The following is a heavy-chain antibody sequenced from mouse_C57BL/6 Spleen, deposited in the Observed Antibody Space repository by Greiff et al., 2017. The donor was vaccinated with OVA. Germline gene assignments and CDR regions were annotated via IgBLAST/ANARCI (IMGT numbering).Heavy chain of an antibody. CDR1: GYTFTSYW. CDR2: IDPSDSYT. D-gene: IGHD1-1*01. V-gene: IGHV1-69*01. J-gene: IGHJ4*01. CDR3: ARATHYYGSSYGDAMDY. Sequence: QVQLQQPGAELVMPGASVKLSCKASGYTFTSYWMHWVKQRPGQGLEWIGEIDPSDSYTNYNQKFKGKSTLTVDKSSSTAYMQLSSLTSEDSAVYYCARATHYYGSSYGDAMDYWGQGTSVTVSS.